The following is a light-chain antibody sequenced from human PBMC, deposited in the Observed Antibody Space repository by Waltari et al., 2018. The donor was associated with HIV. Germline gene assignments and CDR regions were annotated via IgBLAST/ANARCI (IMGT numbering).Light chain of an antibody. CDR3: SSYAGDYNLV. J-gene: IGLJ3*02. CDR1: SSDVGCYTY. Sequence: QSALTQPPSASRSPGQSVTISCSGTSSDVGCYTYVSWYQRHPGKAPKRLIYEVIKRPSGVPDRFFGSKAGNTASLAVSGLQAEDEADYFCSSYAGDYNLVFGGGTKLTVL. V-gene: IGLV2-8*01. CDR2: EVI.